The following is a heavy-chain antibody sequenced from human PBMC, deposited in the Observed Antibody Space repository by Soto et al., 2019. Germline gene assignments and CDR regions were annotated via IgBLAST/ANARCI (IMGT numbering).Heavy chain of an antibody. V-gene: IGHV1-69*19. J-gene: IGHJ6*02. D-gene: IGHD3-10*01. CDR1: GATFTKYA. CDR2: IIPLFGST. CDR3: ARDETVIRGVIKRRGGLDL. Sequence: QVQLEQSGAEVKMPGSSVTVSCKAYGATFTKYAFNWVRQAPGQGLEWMGGIIPLFGSTNYAERFQGRLMGTTNESTSTVFMELGSPTSEDTAIYFCARDETVIRGVIKRRGGLDLWGQGTTVIVSS.